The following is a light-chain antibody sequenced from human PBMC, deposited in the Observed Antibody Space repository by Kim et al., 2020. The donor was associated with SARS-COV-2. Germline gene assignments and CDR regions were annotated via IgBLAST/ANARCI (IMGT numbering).Light chain of an antibody. V-gene: IGKV2-28*01. Sequence: DVVMTQSPLSLPVTLGQPASISCRSSESLLHYNGNNYLDWYLQKPGQSPQLLIYLGSNRASGVPDRFTGSGSGTDFTLKISRVEAEDVGVYYCMQGLSTRTFGQGTKVDIK. CDR1: ESLLHYNGNNY. J-gene: IGKJ1*01. CDR2: LGS. CDR3: MQGLSTRT.